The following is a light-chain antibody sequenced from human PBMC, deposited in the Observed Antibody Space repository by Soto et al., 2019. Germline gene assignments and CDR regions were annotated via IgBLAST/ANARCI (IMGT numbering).Light chain of an antibody. V-gene: IGLV2-23*01. CDR1: SSDVGSYNL. J-gene: IGLJ1*01. CDR3: CSYEGGSTYV. CDR2: EGS. Sequence: QSVLTQPASVSGSPGQSITISCTGTSSDVGSYNLVSWYQQHPGKAPKLMIYEGSKRPSGVSNRFSGSKSGNSASLTISGLQAEDEADYYCCSYEGGSTYVFATGTKVTVL.